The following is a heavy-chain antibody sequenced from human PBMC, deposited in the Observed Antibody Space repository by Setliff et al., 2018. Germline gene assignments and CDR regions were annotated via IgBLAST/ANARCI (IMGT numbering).Heavy chain of an antibody. Sequence: SETLSLTCNVSGASISAYYWSWFRQPPGKGLEWIGNIYGMGETKYHPSLKSRVTISLDKTKNAFSLRLTSVTAADTGVYFCARSVDPDVWGEGTTVTVSS. J-gene: IGHJ6*04. CDR1: GASISAYY. V-gene: IGHV4-4*08. CDR2: IYGMGET. CDR3: ARSVDPDV.